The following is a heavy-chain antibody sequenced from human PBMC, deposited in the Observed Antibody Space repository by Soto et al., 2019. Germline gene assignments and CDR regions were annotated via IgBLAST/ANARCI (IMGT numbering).Heavy chain of an antibody. J-gene: IGHJ4*02. CDR3: ARAQDGYNYPDY. D-gene: IGHD5-12*01. V-gene: IGHV4-34*01. CDR2: INHSGST. Sequence: QVQLQQWGAGLLKPSETLSLTCAVYGGSFSGYYWSWIRQPPGKGLEWIGEINHSGSTNYNPSLKSRVTISVDTSKNQFSLKLSSVTAADTAVYYCARAQDGYNYPDYWGQGTLVTVSS. CDR1: GGSFSGYY.